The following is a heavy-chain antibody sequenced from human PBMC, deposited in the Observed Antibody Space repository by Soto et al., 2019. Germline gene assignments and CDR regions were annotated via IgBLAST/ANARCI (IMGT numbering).Heavy chain of an antibody. Sequence: ASETLSLTCTVSGGFVSSASYFWSWIRQPPGKEMEFIAYVYYTGTTKYSPSLKSRASISLDTSKNQFSLNMSSVTTADTAIYYGARMRFGEVPYWGDPWGQGIMVTVS. D-gene: IGHD3-3*01. V-gene: IGHV4-61*01. CDR1: GGFVSSASYF. CDR2: VYYTGTT. CDR3: ARMRFGEVPYWGDP. J-gene: IGHJ5*02.